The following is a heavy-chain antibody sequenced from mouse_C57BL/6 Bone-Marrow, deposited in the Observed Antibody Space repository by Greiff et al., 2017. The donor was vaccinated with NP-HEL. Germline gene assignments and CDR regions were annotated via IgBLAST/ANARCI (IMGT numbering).Heavy chain of an antibody. Sequence: VQLQQSGPELVKPGASVKIPCKASGYTFTDYNMDWVKQSHGKSLEWIGDINPNNGGTIYNQKFKGKATLTVDKSSSTAYMVLRSLTSEDTAVYYCARRGDYDDWFAYWGQGTLVTVSA. CDR3: ARRGDYDDWFAY. V-gene: IGHV1-18*01. J-gene: IGHJ3*01. CDR1: GYTFTDYN. D-gene: IGHD2-4*01. CDR2: INPNNGGT.